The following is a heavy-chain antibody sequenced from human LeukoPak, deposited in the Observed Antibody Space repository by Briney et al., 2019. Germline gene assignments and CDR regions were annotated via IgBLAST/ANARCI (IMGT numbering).Heavy chain of an antibody. D-gene: IGHD6-13*01. CDR2: INTNTGNP. V-gene: IGHV7-4-1*02. Sequence: GASVKVSCKASGYTFTSYAMNWVRQAPGQGLEWMGWINTNTGNPTYAQGFTGRFVLSLDTSVSTAYLQISGLKAEDTAVYYCAREGIAAAARRGNWFDPWGQGTLVTVSS. CDR1: GYTFTSYA. J-gene: IGHJ5*02. CDR3: AREGIAAAARRGNWFDP.